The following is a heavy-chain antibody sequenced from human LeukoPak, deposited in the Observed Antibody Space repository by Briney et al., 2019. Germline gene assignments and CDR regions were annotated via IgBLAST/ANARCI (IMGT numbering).Heavy chain of an antibody. Sequence: AAEKVSSKASGYTFTSYGISWVRQAPRQGREGMGWINAYNGNTNYAHKPQGRVTMTTDTSTSTAYMALRSVRWGGTAIYYGARYGRHRLLWVGGFESGWFDPWGQGTLVTVSS. CDR2: INAYNGNT. V-gene: IGHV1-18*01. D-gene: IGHD3-10*01. CDR1: GYTFTSYG. CDR3: ARYGRHRLLWVGGFESGWFDP. J-gene: IGHJ5*02.